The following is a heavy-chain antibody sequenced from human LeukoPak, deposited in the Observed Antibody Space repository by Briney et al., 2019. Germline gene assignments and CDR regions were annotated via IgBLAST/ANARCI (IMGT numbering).Heavy chain of an antibody. CDR2: IIPIFGTA. J-gene: IGHJ4*02. V-gene: IGHV1-69*01. Sequence: ASVKVSCKASGGTFSGYAISWVRQAPGQGLEWMGGIIPIFGTANYAQKFQGRVTITADESTSTAYMELSSLRSEDTAVYYCARSAYGDYASFDYWGQGTLVTVSS. CDR1: GGTFSGYA. D-gene: IGHD4-17*01. CDR3: ARSAYGDYASFDY.